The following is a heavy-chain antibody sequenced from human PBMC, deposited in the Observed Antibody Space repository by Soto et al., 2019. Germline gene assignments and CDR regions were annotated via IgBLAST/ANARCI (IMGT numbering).Heavy chain of an antibody. CDR2: IYYSGST. CDR3: ARRDSSRWNFDY. J-gene: IGHJ4*02. D-gene: IGHD6-13*01. CDR1: GGSISSSSYY. Sequence: SETLSLTCTVSGGSISSSSYYWGWIRQTPGKGLEWIGNIYYSGSTYYNPSLKSRVTISVDTSKNQFSLKLNSVTAADTAVYYCARRDSSRWNFDYWGQGTLVTVSS. V-gene: IGHV4-39*01.